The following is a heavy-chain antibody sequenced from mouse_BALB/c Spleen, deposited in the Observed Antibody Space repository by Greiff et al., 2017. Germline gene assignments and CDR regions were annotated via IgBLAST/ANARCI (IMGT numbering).Heavy chain of an antibody. V-gene: IGHV1-69*01. J-gene: IGHJ3*01. CDR1: GYKFNDYW. D-gene: IGHD2-14*01. CDR2: IDTSDSYT. Sequence: VQLHQSGAELVMPGASVKMSCKASGYKFNDYWMHWVKQRPGQGLEWIGAIDTSDSYTSYNQKFKGKATLTVDESSSTAYMQLSSLTSEDSAVYYCARMDRYAKCAYWGQGTLVTVSA. CDR3: ARMDRYAKCAY.